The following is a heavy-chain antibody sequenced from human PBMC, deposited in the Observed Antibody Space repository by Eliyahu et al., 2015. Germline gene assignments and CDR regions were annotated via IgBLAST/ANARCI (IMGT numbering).Heavy chain of an antibody. V-gene: IGHV1-69*01. Sequence: QVQLVQSGXEVKKPGSSVKVSCXASGGPFSPYAISWVRQAPGXGLEWMGGIIPMFATTNYARKFQGRVTITADESTTTAFMELSSLRSEDTAVYFCARGGVAAPFDYWGQGSLVTVSS. J-gene: IGHJ4*02. D-gene: IGHD2-8*02. CDR2: IIPMFATT. CDR3: ARGGVAAPFDY. CDR1: GGPFSPYA.